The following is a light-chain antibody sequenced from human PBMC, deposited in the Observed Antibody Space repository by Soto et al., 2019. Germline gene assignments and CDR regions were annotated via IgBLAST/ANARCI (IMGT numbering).Light chain of an antibody. CDR3: QQYSSYWT. CDR1: QSLSGW. Sequence: DIQMTQSPSSLSASVGDRVIIXXRASQSLSGWLAWYQQKPGKAPQLLIYDASSLESGVPSRFSGSGSGTEFTLTISSLQSDDFATYYCQQYSSYWTFGQGTKVDIK. J-gene: IGKJ1*01. CDR2: DAS. V-gene: IGKV1-5*01.